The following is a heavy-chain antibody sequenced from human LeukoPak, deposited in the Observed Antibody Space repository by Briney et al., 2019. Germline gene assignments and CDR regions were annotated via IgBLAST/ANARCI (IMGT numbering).Heavy chain of an antibody. CDR1: GGTFSTYA. CDR3: ARGLGDSSGYYYSDN. Sequence: ASVKVSCKTSGGTFSTYAISWVRQAPGQGLEWMGGFIPIFGTGNYAQKFQGRVTITADESTSTAYMELSSLRSEDTAVYYCARGLGDSSGYYYSDNWGQGTLVTVSS. V-gene: IGHV1-69*01. J-gene: IGHJ4*02. CDR2: FIPIFGTG. D-gene: IGHD3-22*01.